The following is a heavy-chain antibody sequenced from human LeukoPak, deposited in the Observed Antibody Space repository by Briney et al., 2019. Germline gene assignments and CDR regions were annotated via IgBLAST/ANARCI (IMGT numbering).Heavy chain of an antibody. J-gene: IGHJ4*02. Sequence: PGGSLRLSCAASGLTFSDAWMTWVRQAPGKGLEWVSSIGGGGYTTYYADSVRGRFTISRDNSKNSMYLQMSSLRAEDTAIYYCAEVESSYCRIWGQGTLVTVSS. CDR2: IGGGGYTT. V-gene: IGHV3-23*01. CDR3: AEVESSYCRI. CDR1: GLTFSDAW. D-gene: IGHD3-10*01.